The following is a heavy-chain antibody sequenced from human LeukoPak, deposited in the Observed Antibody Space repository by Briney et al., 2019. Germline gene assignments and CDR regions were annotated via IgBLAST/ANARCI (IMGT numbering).Heavy chain of an antibody. Sequence: GGSLRLSCAVSGITLSNYGMSWVRQAPGKGLEWVAGISDSGGRTNYADSVKGRFTISRDNPKNTLYLQMNSLRAEDTAVYYCAKRGVVIRVILVGFHKEAYYFDSWGQGALVTVSS. J-gene: IGHJ4*02. CDR3: AKRGVVIRVILVGFHKEAYYFDS. D-gene: IGHD3-22*01. CDR1: GITLSNYG. CDR2: ISDSGGRT. V-gene: IGHV3-23*01.